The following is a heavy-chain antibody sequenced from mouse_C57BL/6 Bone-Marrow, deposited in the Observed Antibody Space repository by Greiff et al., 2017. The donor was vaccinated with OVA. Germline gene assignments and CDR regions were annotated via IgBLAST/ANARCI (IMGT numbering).Heavy chain of an antibody. J-gene: IGHJ3*01. Sequence: QVQLQQPGAELVKPGASVKLSCKASGYTFTSYWMQWVKQRPGQGLEWIGEIDPSDSYTNYNQKFKGKATLTVDTSSSTAYMQLSSLTSEDSAVYYCARAAYGSSYVGSAYWGQGTLVTFSA. CDR2: IDPSDSYT. D-gene: IGHD1-1*01. CDR3: ARAAYGSSYVGSAY. V-gene: IGHV1-50*01. CDR1: GYTFTSYW.